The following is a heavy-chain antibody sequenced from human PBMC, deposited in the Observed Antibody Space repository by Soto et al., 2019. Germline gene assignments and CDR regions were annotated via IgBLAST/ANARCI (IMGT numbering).Heavy chain of an antibody. J-gene: IGHJ4*02. Sequence: TVSGGYVSRTAYYWTWIRQSPGKTLEWIGYISNSGSNYNPSLKSRVTISTDTSKNQFSLKLTSVTVADTAVYFCARGGALRYYFDYWGQGAPGTVS. D-gene: IGHD1-26*01. CDR1: GGYVSRTAYY. CDR2: ISNSGS. V-gene: IGHV4-61*08. CDR3: ARGGALRYYFDY.